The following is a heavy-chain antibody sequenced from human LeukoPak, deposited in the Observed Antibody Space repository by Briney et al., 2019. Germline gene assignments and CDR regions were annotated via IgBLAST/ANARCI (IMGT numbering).Heavy chain of an antibody. CDR1: GYTFTSYG. J-gene: IGHJ5*02. D-gene: IGHD3-9*01. CDR3: ARAFVLRYFDWLSSYNWFDP. V-gene: IGHV1-18*01. Sequence: GASVKVSCKASGYTFTSYGISWVRQAPGQGLEWMGWISAYNGNTNYAQKLQGRVTMTTDTSTSTAYMELRSLRSDDTAVYYCARAFVLRYFDWLSSYNWFDPWGQGTLVTVSS. CDR2: ISAYNGNT.